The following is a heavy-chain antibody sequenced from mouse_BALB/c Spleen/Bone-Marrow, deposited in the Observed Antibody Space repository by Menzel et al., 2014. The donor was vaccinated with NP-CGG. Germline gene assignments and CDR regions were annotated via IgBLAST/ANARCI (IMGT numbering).Heavy chain of an antibody. CDR2: IRLKSNNYAT. V-gene: IGHV6-6*02. J-gene: IGHJ1*01. CDR1: GFTFSNYW. CDR3: TRVYYWGYFDV. Sequence: EVKVEESGGGLVQPGGSMKLSCVASGFTFSNYWMNWVRQSPEKGLEWVAEIRLKSNNYATHYAESVKGRFTISRDDSKSSVYLQMNNLRAEDTGIYYCTRVYYWGYFDVWGAGTTVTVSS. D-gene: IGHD1-1*01.